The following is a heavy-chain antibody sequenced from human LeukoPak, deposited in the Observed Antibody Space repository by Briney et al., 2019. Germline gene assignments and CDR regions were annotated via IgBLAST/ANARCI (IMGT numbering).Heavy chain of an antibody. CDR2: INPNSGGT. J-gene: IGHJ4*02. Sequence: ASVKVSCKASGYTFTGYYMHWVRQAPGQGLEWMGWINPNSGGTNYAQESQGRVTMTRDTSISTAYMELSRLRSDDTAVYYCARPTAEYCSGGSCTNYYFDYWGQGTLVTVSS. D-gene: IGHD2-15*01. V-gene: IGHV1-2*02. CDR3: ARPTAEYCSGGSCTNYYFDY. CDR1: GYTFTGYY.